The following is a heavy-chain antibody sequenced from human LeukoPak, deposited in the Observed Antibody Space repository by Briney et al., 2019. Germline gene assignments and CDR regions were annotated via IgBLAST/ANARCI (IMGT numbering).Heavy chain of an antibody. CDR3: ARPAADYYYGMDV. V-gene: IGHV4-59*08. D-gene: IGHD6-13*01. J-gene: IGHJ6*02. CDR2: IYYSGGT. Sequence: PSETLSLTCTVPGGSISSYYWSWIRQPPGKGLEWIGYIYYSGGTNYNPSLKSRVTISADTSRNQFSLMLSSVTAADTAVYYCARPAADYYYGMDVWGQGTTVTVSS. CDR1: GGSISSYY.